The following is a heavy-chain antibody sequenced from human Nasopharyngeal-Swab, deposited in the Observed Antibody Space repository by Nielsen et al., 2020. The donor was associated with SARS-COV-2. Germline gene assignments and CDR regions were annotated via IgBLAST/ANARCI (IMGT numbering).Heavy chain of an antibody. CDR2: ISYSGST. D-gene: IGHD5-12*01. V-gene: IGHV4-39*01. Sequence: RQSRGKGLEWVGSISYSGSTYYNPSLKRRVTISVDTSKNQFSLKLSSVTAADTAVYYCARRSRRGYDLYWGQGTLVTVSS. CDR3: ARRSRRGYDLY. J-gene: IGHJ4*02.